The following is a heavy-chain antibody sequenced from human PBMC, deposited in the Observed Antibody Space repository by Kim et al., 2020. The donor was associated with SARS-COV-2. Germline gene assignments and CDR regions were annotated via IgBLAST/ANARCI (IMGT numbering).Heavy chain of an antibody. CDR1: GFIFSNYR. CDR2: ITQDGSQE. V-gene: IGHV3-7*01. CDR3: ASDLCTCTNCYGSLDP. D-gene: IGHD2-2*01. J-gene: IGHJ5*02. Sequence: GGSLRLSCAASGFIFSNYRMSWVRQAPGKGLEWVAQITQDGSQEYYVASVKGRFTVSRDNAKNTVYLQMNSLRAEDTATYWCASDLCTCTNCYGSLDPWGQGTLVSVSS.